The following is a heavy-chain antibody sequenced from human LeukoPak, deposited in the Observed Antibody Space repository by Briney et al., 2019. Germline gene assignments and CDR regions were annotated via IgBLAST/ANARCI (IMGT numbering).Heavy chain of an antibody. CDR1: GYTFTRYG. V-gene: IGHV1-46*01. D-gene: IGHD3-22*01. CDR3: ARQEDSSGYYYYY. J-gene: IGHJ4*02. CDR2: INPSGGYT. Sequence: ASVKVSCKASGYTFTRYGITWVRQAPGQGLEWMGIINPSGGYTTYAQKFQGRVTMARDTSTSTVSMELSSLRSEDTAVYFCARQEDSSGYYYYYWGQGTLVTVSP.